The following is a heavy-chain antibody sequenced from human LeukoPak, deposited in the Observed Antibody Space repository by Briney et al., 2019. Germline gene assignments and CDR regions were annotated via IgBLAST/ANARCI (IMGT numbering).Heavy chain of an antibody. CDR1: GFSLRNHG. D-gene: IGHD3-3*01. CDR3: AKDVRFLEWSLDS. CDR2: ISYEGSNQ. J-gene: IGHJ4*02. V-gene: IGHV3-30*18. Sequence: GGSLRLSCAASGFSLRNHGMHWVRQAPGRGLECVTFISYEGSNQYYAESVKGRFSISRDNSKNTMYLQMNSLKTEDTGVYHCAKDVRFLEWSLDSWGQGTQVIVSS.